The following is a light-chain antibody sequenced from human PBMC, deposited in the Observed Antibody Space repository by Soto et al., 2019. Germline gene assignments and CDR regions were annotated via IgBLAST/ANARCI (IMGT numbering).Light chain of an antibody. J-gene: IGKJ1*01. Sequence: EIVLTQSPGTLSLSPGERATLSCRASQSVDNNVAWYQQKPGQAPRLLIYGASSRATGIPDRFSGSGSGTDFTLTISRLEPEDFAVYYCQQYRTFGQGTKVDIK. CDR1: QSVDNN. CDR3: QQYRT. V-gene: IGKV3-20*01. CDR2: GAS.